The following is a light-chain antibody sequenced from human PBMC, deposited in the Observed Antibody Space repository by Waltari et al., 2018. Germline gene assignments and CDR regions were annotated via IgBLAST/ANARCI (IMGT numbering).Light chain of an antibody. CDR2: RDD. Sequence: SYEVTQPPSVSVSPRQRATITCSGAKLGRNSASWYQQKSGQSPVLVINRDDKRPSGIPERFSGSNSGNTATLTISGTQPMDEADYYCQAWDSSAFVFGAGTKVTVL. CDR3: QAWDSSAFV. J-gene: IGLJ1*01. CDR1: KLGRNS. V-gene: IGLV3-1*01.